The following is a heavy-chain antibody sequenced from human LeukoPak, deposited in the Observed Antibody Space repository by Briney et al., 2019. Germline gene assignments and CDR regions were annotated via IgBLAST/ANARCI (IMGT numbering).Heavy chain of an antibody. J-gene: IGHJ3*02. V-gene: IGHV1-18*01. CDR1: GYTFTSYG. CDR3: ARDSSGYWGDAFDI. Sequence: ASVKVSCKASGYTFTSYGISWVRQAPGQGLEWMGWISAYNGNTNYAQKLQGRVTMTTDTSTSTAYMELRSLRSDNTAVYYCARDSSGYWGDAFDIWGQGTMVTVSS. D-gene: IGHD3-22*01. CDR2: ISAYNGNT.